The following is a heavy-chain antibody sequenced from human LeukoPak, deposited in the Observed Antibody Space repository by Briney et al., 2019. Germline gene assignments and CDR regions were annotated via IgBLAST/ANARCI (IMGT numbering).Heavy chain of an antibody. Sequence: SETLSLTCTVSGGSISSYYWSWIRQPPGKGLEWIGYIYYSGSTNYNPSLKSRVTISVDKSKNQFSLKLSSVTAADTAVYYCARDEHSTLDYWGQGTLVTVSS. D-gene: IGHD5-18*01. CDR3: ARDEHSTLDY. CDR1: GGSISSYY. V-gene: IGHV4-59*12. CDR2: IYYSGST. J-gene: IGHJ4*02.